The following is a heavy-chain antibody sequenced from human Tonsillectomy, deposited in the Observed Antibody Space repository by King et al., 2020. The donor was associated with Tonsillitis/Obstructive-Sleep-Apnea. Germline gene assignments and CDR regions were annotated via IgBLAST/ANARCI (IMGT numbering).Heavy chain of an antibody. J-gene: IGHJ4*02. CDR2: ISAYNDNT. D-gene: IGHD4-23*01. CDR1: GCTFSSYN. Sequence: QLVQSGAEVKKPGASVKVSCQTSGCTFSSYNISWVRQARGQGLEWMGWISAYNDNTNYAQKVQGRVTMTTDTSTSTAYMELRSLRSDDTAVYYCARENDYGGNLPAFDYWGQGTLVTVSS. V-gene: IGHV1-18*01. CDR3: ARENDYGGNLPAFDY.